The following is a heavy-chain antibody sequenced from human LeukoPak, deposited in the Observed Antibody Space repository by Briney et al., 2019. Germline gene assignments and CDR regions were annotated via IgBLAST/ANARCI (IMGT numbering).Heavy chain of an antibody. CDR1: GGSFSGYY. CDR3: AFCKRETEYDILTGRYFQH. V-gene: IGHV4-34*01. D-gene: IGHD3-9*01. Sequence: SETLSLTCAVYGGSFSGYYWSWIRKPPGKGLEWIGETNHSGSTNYNPSLKSRVTISVDTSKNQFSLKLSSVTAADTAVYYCAFCKRETEYDILTGRYFQHWGQGTLVTVSS. J-gene: IGHJ1*01. CDR2: TNHSGST.